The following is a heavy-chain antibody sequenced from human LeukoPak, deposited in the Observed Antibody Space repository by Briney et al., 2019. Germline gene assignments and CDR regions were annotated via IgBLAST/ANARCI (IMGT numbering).Heavy chain of an antibody. V-gene: IGHV4-59*11. J-gene: IGHJ4*02. CDR3: ARYSSSLKQLDY. CDR1: GGSISSHY. CDR2: IYYSGST. Sequence: SETLSLTCTVSGGSISSHYWSRILQPPGKGLEWIGYIYYSGSTNYNPSLKSRVTISVDTSKNQFSLKLSSVTAADTAVYYCARYSSSLKQLDYWGQGTLVTVSS. D-gene: IGHD6-6*01.